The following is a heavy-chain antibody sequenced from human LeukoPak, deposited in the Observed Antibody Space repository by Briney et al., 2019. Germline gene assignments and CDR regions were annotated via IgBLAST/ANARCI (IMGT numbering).Heavy chain of an antibody. CDR2: IIPIFGTA. V-gene: IGHV1-69*13. CDR3: ARAGLSRRDAFDI. J-gene: IGHJ3*02. CDR1: GGTFSSYA. Sequence: GASVKVSCKASGGTFSSYAISWARQAPGQGLEWMGGIIPIFGTANYAQKFQGRVTITADESTSTAYMELSSLRSEDTAVYYCARAGLSRRDAFDIWGQGTVVTVSS. D-gene: IGHD6-25*01.